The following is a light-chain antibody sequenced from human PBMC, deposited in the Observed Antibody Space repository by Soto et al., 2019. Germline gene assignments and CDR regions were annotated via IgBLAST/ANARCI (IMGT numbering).Light chain of an antibody. CDR1: QSVSSNY. J-gene: IGKJ1*01. Sequence: EILLTQSPGTLSLSPGEIATLSCSASQSVSSNYLAWYQQKPGQAPRLLIYGASSRATGIPDRFSGSGSGTDFTLTISRLEPEDFAVYYCQQYGSSPRTFGQGAKVDIK. CDR2: GAS. CDR3: QQYGSSPRT. V-gene: IGKV3-20*01.